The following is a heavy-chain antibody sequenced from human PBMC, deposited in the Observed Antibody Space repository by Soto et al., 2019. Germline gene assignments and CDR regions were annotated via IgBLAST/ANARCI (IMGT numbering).Heavy chain of an antibody. CDR1: GFTFSSYS. D-gene: IGHD2-2*01. Sequence: PGGSLRLSCAASGFTFSSYSMNWVRQAPGKGLEWVSSISSSSSYIYYADSVKGRFTISRDNAKNSLYLQMNSLRAEDTAVYYCARGNPSYQPADYWGQGTLVTVSS. CDR2: ISSSSSYI. J-gene: IGHJ4*02. CDR3: ARGNPSYQPADY. V-gene: IGHV3-21*01.